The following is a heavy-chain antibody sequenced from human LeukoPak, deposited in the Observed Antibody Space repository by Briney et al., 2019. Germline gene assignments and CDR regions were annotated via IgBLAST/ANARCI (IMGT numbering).Heavy chain of an antibody. D-gene: IGHD3-16*01. Sequence: GGSLRLSCAASGFTFSSYAMSWVRQAPGKGLEWVSGIIVSGESTYYANFAKGRFTISRDNSNNTLYLQMNSLRAEDTAVYYCAKLGGQELHNYYVAVCGKGTTVAVSS. J-gene: IGHJ6*03. CDR3: AKLGGQELHNYYVAV. V-gene: IGHV3-23*01. CDR1: GFTFSSYA. CDR2: IIVSGEST.